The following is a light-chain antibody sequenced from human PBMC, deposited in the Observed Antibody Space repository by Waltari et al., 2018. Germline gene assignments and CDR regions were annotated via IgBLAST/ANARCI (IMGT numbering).Light chain of an antibody. CDR2: LGS. CDR1: QNLLHSNGYKY. J-gene: IGKJ2*01. Sequence: DIVMTQSPLSLPVTPGEPASISCRSSQNLLHSNGYKYLDWYLRKPGQSPQLLIYLGSNRASGVPDRLSGSGSGTDFTLKISRVEAEDVGVYYCMQGLQTPYTFGQGTKLEIK. V-gene: IGKV2-28*01. CDR3: MQGLQTPYT.